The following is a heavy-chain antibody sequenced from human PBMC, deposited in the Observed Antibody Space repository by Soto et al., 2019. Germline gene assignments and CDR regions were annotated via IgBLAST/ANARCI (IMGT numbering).Heavy chain of an antibody. CDR3: ARDLHKMDYDFWSGYSFGLYYYYYGMDV. V-gene: IGHV3-21*01. CDR2: ISSSSSYI. J-gene: IGHJ6*02. D-gene: IGHD3-3*01. Sequence: EVQLVESGGGLVKPGGSLRLSCAASGFTFSSYSMNWVRQAPGKGLEWVSSISSSSSYIYYADSVKGRFTISRDNAKNSLYLQMNSLRAEDTAVYYCARDLHKMDYDFWSGYSFGLYYYYYGMDVWGQGTTVTVSS. CDR1: GFTFSSYS.